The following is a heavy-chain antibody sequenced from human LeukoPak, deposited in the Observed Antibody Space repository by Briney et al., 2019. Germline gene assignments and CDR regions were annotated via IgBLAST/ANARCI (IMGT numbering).Heavy chain of an antibody. CDR3: ARGPPLTYDGSGYYFFDY. J-gene: IGHJ4*02. D-gene: IGHD3-22*01. Sequence: SETLSLTCAVYGGSFSGYFWTWIRQPPGKGLEWIGEINHGGSTNYNPSLRSRVTISVDTSKYHFSLKLSSLTAADTAVYYRARGPPLTYDGSGYYFFDYWGQGTLVTVSS. CDR1: GGSFSGYF. CDR2: INHGGST. V-gene: IGHV4-34*01.